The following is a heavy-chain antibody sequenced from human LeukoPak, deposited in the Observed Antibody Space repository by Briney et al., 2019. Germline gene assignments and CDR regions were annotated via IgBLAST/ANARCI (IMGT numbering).Heavy chain of an antibody. J-gene: IGHJ4*02. CDR3: ARVPPQRDHLYYFDY. CDR2: INWNGGST. CDR1: GFTFDDYG. Sequence: PGGSLRLSCAASGFTFDDYGVSWVRQAPGKGLEWVSGINWNGGSTGYADSVKGRFTISRDNAKNSLYLQMNSLRAEDTALYYCARVPPQRDHLYYFDYWGQGTLVTVSS. V-gene: IGHV3-20*04. D-gene: IGHD1-14*01.